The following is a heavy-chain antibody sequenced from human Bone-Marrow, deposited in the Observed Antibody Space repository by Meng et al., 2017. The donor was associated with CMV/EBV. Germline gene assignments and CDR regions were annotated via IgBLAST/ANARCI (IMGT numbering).Heavy chain of an antibody. Sequence: SETLSLTCAVSGGSISSSNWWSWVRQPPGKGLEWIGEIYHSGSTYYNPSLKSRVTIAVDKSNNQFSLKLTSVTAADTAVYYCARDPYSRSWGGWFDPWGQGTLVTVSS. D-gene: IGHD6-13*01. V-gene: IGHV4-4*02. J-gene: IGHJ5*02. CDR3: ARDPYSRSWGGWFDP. CDR2: IYHSGST. CDR1: GGSISSSNW.